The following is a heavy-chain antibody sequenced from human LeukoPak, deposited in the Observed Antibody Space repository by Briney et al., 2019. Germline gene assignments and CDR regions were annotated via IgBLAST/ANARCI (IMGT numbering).Heavy chain of an antibody. CDR2: ISGSGGST. D-gene: IGHD1-26*01. V-gene: IGHV3-23*01. CDR1: GFTFSNYA. CDR3: AKDRTVGASYWYFDL. J-gene: IGHJ2*01. Sequence: GGSLRLSCAASGFTFSNYAMSWVRQAPGKGLEWVSGISGSGGSTYYADSVKGRFTISRDNSKSTLFLHMNTLRAEDTAIYYCAKDRTVGASYWYFDLWGRGTLVTVSS.